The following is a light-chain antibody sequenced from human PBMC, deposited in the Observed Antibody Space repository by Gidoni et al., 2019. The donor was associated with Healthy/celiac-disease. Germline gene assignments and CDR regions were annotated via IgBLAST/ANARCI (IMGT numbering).Light chain of an antibody. Sequence: DIQMTQSPSTLSASVGDRVTITCRASQSISSWLAWYQQKPGKDPKLLIYKASSLESGAPSRFSGSGSGTEFTLTISSLQPDDFATYYCQQYNSYSYTFXXXTKLEIK. J-gene: IGKJ2*01. V-gene: IGKV1-5*03. CDR3: QQYNSYSYT. CDR1: QSISSW. CDR2: KAS.